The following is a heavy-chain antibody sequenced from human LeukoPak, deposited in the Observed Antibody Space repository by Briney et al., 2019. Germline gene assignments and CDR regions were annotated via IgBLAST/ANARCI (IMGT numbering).Heavy chain of an antibody. CDR3: AKDTTNYYDSSGYYLYAFDI. D-gene: IGHD3-22*01. CDR2: ISWNSGSI. Sequence: PGGSLRLSCAASGFTFDDYDMHWVRQAPGKGLEWVSGISWNSGSIGYADSVKGRFTISRDNAKNSLYLQMNSLRAEDTALYYCAKDTTNYYDSSGYYLYAFDIWGQGTMVTVSS. V-gene: IGHV3-9*01. CDR1: GFTFDDYD. J-gene: IGHJ3*02.